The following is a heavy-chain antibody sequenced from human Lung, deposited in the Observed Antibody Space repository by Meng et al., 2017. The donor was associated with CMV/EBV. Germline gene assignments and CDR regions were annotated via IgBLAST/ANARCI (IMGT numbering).Heavy chain of an antibody. CDR3: ARDQGAWFGEAPRFDY. D-gene: IGHD3-10*01. Sequence: QVQLVKSVAGLKKPGASVKVPCKTSGYTLTSYAMHWVRQAPGQRLEWMGWINAGNGNTKYSQKFQGRVTITRDTSASTAYMELSSLRSEDTAVYYCARDQGAWFGEAPRFDYWGQGTLVTVAS. V-gene: IGHV1-3*01. CDR2: INAGNGNT. CDR1: GYTLTSYA. J-gene: IGHJ4*02.